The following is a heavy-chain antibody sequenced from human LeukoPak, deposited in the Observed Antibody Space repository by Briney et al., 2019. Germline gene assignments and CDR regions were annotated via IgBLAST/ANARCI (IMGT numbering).Heavy chain of an antibody. CDR1: GFTFSSYG. CDR2: ISYDGSNK. J-gene: IGHJ4*02. Sequence: PGGSLRLSCAASGFTFSSYGMHWVRQAPGKGLEWVAVISYDGSNKYYADSVKGRFTISRDNSKNTLYLQMNSLRAEDTAVYYCANSLTAVTEGYWGQGTLVTVSS. D-gene: IGHD4-17*01. CDR3: ANSLTAVTEGY. V-gene: IGHV3-30*18.